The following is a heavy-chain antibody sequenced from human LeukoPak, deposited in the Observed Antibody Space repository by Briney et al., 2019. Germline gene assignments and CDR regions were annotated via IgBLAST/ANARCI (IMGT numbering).Heavy chain of an antibody. D-gene: IGHD3-22*01. CDR3: ARALYDGSGYYSHFDY. Sequence: GGSLRLSCAASGLTVSSSYMHWVRQPPGKGLEWISVIYRDNTIYYADSVKGRFTISRDNSKNTLYLQMNSLRAEDTAVYYCARALYDGSGYYSHFDYWGQGTLVTVSS. V-gene: IGHV3-66*01. CDR1: GLTVSSSY. CDR2: IYRDNTI. J-gene: IGHJ4*02.